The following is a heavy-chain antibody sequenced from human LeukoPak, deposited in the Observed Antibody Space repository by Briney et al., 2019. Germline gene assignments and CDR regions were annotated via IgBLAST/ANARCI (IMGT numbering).Heavy chain of an antibody. J-gene: IGHJ4*02. CDR2: IYYSGTT. CDR1: GGSLSSYY. CDR3: ARGNGYSGLGFDY. Sequence: SETLSLTCTVSGGSLSSYYWTWLRQPPGKGLEWIGYIYYSGTTNYNPSLKSRVTISVDTSKNQFSLKLSSVTAADTAVYYCARGNGYSGLGFDYWGQGTLVTVSS. V-gene: IGHV4-59*01. D-gene: IGHD5-12*01.